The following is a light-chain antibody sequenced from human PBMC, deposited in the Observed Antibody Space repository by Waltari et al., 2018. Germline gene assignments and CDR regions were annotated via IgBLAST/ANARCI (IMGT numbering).Light chain of an antibody. Sequence: MAQAPVTLSVSPGGRVTLCCGASQSVSSNLVWYQQKPGQAPRLLIFGASTRATGIPDRFSGSGSGTDFTLTIRRLQSQDFGVYYCQQYNHWPWTFGQGTTVEI. CDR1: QSVSSN. CDR2: GAS. J-gene: IGKJ1*01. V-gene: IGKV3-15*01. CDR3: QQYNHWPWT.